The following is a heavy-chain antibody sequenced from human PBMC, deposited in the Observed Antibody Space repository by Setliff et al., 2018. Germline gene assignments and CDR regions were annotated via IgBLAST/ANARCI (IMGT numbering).Heavy chain of an antibody. V-gene: IGHV4-34*11. J-gene: IGHJ4*02. D-gene: IGHD2-2*01. CDR3: ARTNYAADY. CDR1: GGSFSGYY. CDR2: IFPSGTT. Sequence: SETLSLTCAVYGGSFSGYYWSWIRQPPGKGLEWIGNIFPSGTTKYNPSLQSRVTISLDTSNHQFSLTLSSMTAADTAVYYCARTNYAADYWGQGTLVTVSS.